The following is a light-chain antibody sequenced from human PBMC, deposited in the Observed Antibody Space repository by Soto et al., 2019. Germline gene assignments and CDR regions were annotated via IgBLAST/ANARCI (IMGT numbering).Light chain of an antibody. CDR3: QQYNSYSRT. V-gene: IGKV1-5*03. CDR2: KAS. CDR1: QSISSW. Sequence: DIQMTQSPSTLSASVGDRVTITCRASQSISSWLAWYQQKPGKAPKLLIYKASSLESGVPSRFSGSGFGTEFTLTISRLQPDDFATFYCQQYNSYSRTFGQGTKV. J-gene: IGKJ1*01.